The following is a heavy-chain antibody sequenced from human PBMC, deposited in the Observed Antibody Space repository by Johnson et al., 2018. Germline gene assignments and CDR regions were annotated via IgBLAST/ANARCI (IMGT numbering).Heavy chain of an antibody. CDR2: ISYDGSNK. CDR1: GFTFSSYG. CDR3: AKRWVGYSQH. Sequence: VQLVEAGGGVVQPGRSLRLSCAASGFTFSSYGMHWVRQAPGKGLEWVAVISYDGSNKYSADSVKGRFTISRDNSKNTLYLQMNSLRAEDTAVYYCAKRWVGYSQHWGQGTLVTVSS. J-gene: IGHJ1*01. V-gene: IGHV3-30*18. D-gene: IGHD5-18*01.